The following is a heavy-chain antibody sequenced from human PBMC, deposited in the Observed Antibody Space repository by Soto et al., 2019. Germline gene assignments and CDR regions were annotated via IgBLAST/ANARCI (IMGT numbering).Heavy chain of an antibody. D-gene: IGHD3-3*01. CDR3: ARLRITIFGVVNDAFDI. CDR1: GFTFSSYG. CDR2: IWYDGSNK. J-gene: IGHJ3*02. V-gene: IGHV3-33*01. Sequence: ESGGGVVQPGRSLRLSCAASGFTFSSYGMHWVRQAPGKGLEWVAVIWYDGSNKYYADSVKGRFTISRDNSKNTLYLQMNSLRAEDTAVYYCARLRITIFGVVNDAFDIWGQGTMVTVSS.